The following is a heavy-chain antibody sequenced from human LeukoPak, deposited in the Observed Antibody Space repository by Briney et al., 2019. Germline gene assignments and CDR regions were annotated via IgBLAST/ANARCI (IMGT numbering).Heavy chain of an antibody. V-gene: IGHV4-4*02. D-gene: IGHD3-22*01. Sequence: SETLSLTCAVSGGSISSSNWWSWVRQPPGKGLEWIGEIYHSGSTNYNPSLKSRVTISVDKSKNQFSLKLSSVTAADTAVYYCARARADYYDSSGYYYRFDYWGQGTLVTVSS. CDR3: ARARADYYDSSGYYYRFDY. CDR1: GGSISSSNW. CDR2: IYHSGST. J-gene: IGHJ4*02.